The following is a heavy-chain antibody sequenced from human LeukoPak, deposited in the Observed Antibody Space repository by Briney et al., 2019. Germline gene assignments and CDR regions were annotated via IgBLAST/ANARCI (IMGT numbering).Heavy chain of an antibody. D-gene: IGHD2-2*01. Sequence: QPGGSLRLSCAASGFTVSSNYMSWVRQAPGKGLEWVSVIYSGGSTYYADSVKGRFTISRDNSKNTLYLQMNSLRAEDTAVYYCATDTVVPAATHDAFDIWGQGTMVTVSS. CDR2: IYSGGST. CDR3: ATDTVVPAATHDAFDI. CDR1: GFTVSSNY. J-gene: IGHJ3*02. V-gene: IGHV3-53*01.